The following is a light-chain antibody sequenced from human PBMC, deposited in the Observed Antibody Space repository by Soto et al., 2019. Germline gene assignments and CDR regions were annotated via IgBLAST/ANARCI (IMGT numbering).Light chain of an antibody. CDR3: QQYGGSPIT. CDR1: QNVMYNH. Sequence: EIVLTQSPGTLSLSPGERATLSCRASQNVMYNHLAWYQQKPGQAPRPLIFGASRRGTGVPDRFSGSGSGTDFTLTIRTLEPEDFAMYYCQQYGGSPITFGQGTRLEIK. J-gene: IGKJ5*01. V-gene: IGKV3-20*01. CDR2: GAS.